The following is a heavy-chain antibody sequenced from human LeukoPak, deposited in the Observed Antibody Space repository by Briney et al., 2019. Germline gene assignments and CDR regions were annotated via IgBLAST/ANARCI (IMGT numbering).Heavy chain of an antibody. CDR2: ISGSGGST. J-gene: IGHJ4*02. CDR1: GFTFSSYA. CDR3: AKISYSNYGTLIY. D-gene: IGHD4-11*01. V-gene: IGHV3-23*01. Sequence: GGSLSLSCAASGFTFSSYAMSWVRRAPGKGLEWVSAISGSGGSTYYADSVKGRFTISRDNSKNTLYLQMNSLRAEDTAVYYCAKISYSNYGTLIYWGQGTLVTVSS.